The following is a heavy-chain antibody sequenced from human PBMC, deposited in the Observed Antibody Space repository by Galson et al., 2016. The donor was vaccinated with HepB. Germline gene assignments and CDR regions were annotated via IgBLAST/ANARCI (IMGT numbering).Heavy chain of an antibody. J-gene: IGHJ4*01. V-gene: IGHV3-33*06. CDR3: AKDRGYGGYADFDS. CDR1: GFAFETYH. CDR2: IWSDGSKD. Sequence: SLRLSCAASGFAFETYHLHWVRQAQGKGLEWVAIIWSDGSKDFYRDSVKGRFTISRDNSKNTLYLQMNSLRADDTAVYYCAKDRGYGGYADFDSWGQGILVTVSS. D-gene: IGHD4-23*01.